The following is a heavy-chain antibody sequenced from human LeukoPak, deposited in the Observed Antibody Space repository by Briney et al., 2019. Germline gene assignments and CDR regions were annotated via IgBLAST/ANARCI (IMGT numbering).Heavy chain of an antibody. D-gene: IGHD6-6*01. Sequence: GASVKVSCKASGYTFTGYYMHWVRQAPGQGLEWMGWINPNSGGTNYAQKFQGRVTMTRDTSISTAYMELSRLRSDDTAVYYCARYEYSSSEFFDYWGQGTLVTVSS. CDR3: ARYEYSSSEFFDY. V-gene: IGHV1-2*02. J-gene: IGHJ4*02. CDR1: GYTFTGYY. CDR2: INPNSGGT.